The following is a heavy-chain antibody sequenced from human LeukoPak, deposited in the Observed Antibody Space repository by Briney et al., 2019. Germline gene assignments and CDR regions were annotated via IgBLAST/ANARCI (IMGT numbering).Heavy chain of an antibody. V-gene: IGHV3-49*04. J-gene: IGHJ4*02. D-gene: IGHD3-10*01. CDR2: IRSKPYGGTT. CDR1: GFTFSSYG. CDR3: TRHTVRDTLFYFEY. Sequence: PGGSLRLSCAASGFTFSSYGMHWVRQAPGKGLEWVGFIRSKPYGGTTEYAASVKGRFTISRDDSKSIAYLQMNSLKTEDTAVYYCTRHTVRDTLFYFEYWGQGTLVTVSS.